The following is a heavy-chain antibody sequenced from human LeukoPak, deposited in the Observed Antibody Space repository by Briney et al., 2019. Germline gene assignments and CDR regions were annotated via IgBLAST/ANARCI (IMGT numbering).Heavy chain of an antibody. CDR1: GASISSYY. Sequence: SETLSLTCTVSGASISSYYWSWIRQPPGQGLEWIAYLYYSGSTNYNPSLKSRVTMSADTSKNRFSLKLNSVTAADTAVYYCARGRDYSVSGSLTGGYHFDYWGRGTLVTVSS. J-gene: IGHJ4*02. CDR2: LYYSGST. CDR3: ARGRDYSVSGSLTGGYHFDY. V-gene: IGHV4-59*01. D-gene: IGHD3-10*01.